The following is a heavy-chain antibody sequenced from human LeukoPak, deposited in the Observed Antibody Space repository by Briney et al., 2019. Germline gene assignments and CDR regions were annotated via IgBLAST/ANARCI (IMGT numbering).Heavy chain of an antibody. CDR2: INQEGDTV. CDR3: ATKFPYCGDGSCAL. D-gene: IGHD2-15*01. Sequence: GGSLRLSSAASGLRFSSHWMSWVRQAPGRGLEWVANINQEGDTVNYVDSVKGRFSISRDNANNALFLQMHSLRVEDTAIYYCATKFPYCGDGSCALGGQGAQVTVSS. CDR1: GLRFSSHW. V-gene: IGHV3-7*01. J-gene: IGHJ4*02.